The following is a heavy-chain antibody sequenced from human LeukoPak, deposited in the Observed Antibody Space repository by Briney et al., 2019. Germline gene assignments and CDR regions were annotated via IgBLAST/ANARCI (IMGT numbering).Heavy chain of an antibody. D-gene: IGHD3-22*01. Sequence: GASVEVSCKASGYTFTGYYMHWVRQAPGEGLEWMGWINPNSGGTNYAQRFQGRVTMTRDTSISAAYMELSRLRSDDTAVYYCARGSIGDWFDPWGQGTLVTVSS. CDR2: INPNSGGT. V-gene: IGHV1-2*02. CDR3: ARGSIGDWFDP. J-gene: IGHJ5*02. CDR1: GYTFTGYY.